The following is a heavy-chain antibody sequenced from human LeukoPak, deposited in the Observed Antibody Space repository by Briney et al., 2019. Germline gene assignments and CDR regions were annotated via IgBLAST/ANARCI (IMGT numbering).Heavy chain of an antibody. CDR3: ARDLSHRIYIVVVPAATLDY. V-gene: IGHV1-46*01. CDR2: INPSGGST. CDR1: GYTFTSYY. D-gene: IGHD2-2*01. Sequence: ASVKVSCKASGYTFTSYYMHWVRQAPGQGLEWMGIINPSGGSTSYAQKFQGRVTMTRDTSTSTVYMELSSLRSEDTAVYYCARDLSHRIYIVVVPAATLDYWGQGTLVTVSS. J-gene: IGHJ4*02.